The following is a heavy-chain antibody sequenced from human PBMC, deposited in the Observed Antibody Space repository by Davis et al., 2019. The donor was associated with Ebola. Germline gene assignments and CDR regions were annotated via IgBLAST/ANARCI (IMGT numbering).Heavy chain of an antibody. CDR3: ARVGIAVAGTGFDP. CDR2: IYHSGST. CDR1: GGSISSSNW. J-gene: IGHJ5*02. D-gene: IGHD6-19*01. Sequence: SETLSLTCAVSGGSISSSNWWSWVRQPPGKGLEWIGEIYHSGSTNYNPSLKSRVTISVDTSKNQFSLKLSSVTAADTAVYYCARVGIAVAGTGFDPWGQGTLVTVSS. V-gene: IGHV4-4*02.